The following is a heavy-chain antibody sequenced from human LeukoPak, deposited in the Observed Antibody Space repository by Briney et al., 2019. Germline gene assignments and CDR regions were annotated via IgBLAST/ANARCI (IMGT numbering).Heavy chain of an antibody. CDR1: GGSFSGYY. J-gene: IGHJ6*02. D-gene: IGHD3-22*01. CDR2: INHSGST. Sequence: SETLSLTCAVYGGSFSGYYRTWIRQPPGKGLEWIGEINHSGSTNYNPSLKSRVTISVDTSKNQFSLKLSSVTAADTAVYYCAGRQTEDYYDSSGYYGGGGMDVWGQGTTVTVSS. V-gene: IGHV4-34*01. CDR3: AGRQTEDYYDSSGYYGGGGMDV.